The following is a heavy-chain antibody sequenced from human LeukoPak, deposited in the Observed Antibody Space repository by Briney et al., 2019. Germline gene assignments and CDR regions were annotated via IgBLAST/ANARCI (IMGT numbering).Heavy chain of an antibody. J-gene: IGHJ4*02. CDR3: ARYVGGSLDC. CDR1: GFTFSTYW. D-gene: IGHD1-26*01. CDR2: IKEDESAR. Sequence: GGSLRLSCAASGFTFSTYWMAWVRQAPGKGLEWVANIKEDESARHQADSVKGRFTISRDNAQNSVYLQMSSLRGEDTAVYYCARYVGGSLDCWGQGTLVTVSS. V-gene: IGHV3-7*01.